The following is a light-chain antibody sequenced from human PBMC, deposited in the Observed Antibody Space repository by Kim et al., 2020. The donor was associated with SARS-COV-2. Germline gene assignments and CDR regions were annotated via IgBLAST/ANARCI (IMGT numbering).Light chain of an antibody. Sequence: SVGERVTYTSRASQSISSVLDWDQQKPGKAPRFLIYKASSLQNGVPSRFSGSGSGTEITLTISSLQPDDFATYFCQQYNSYSWTFGQGTKVDIK. CDR3: QQYNSYSWT. V-gene: IGKV1-5*03. J-gene: IGKJ1*01. CDR2: KAS. CDR1: QSISSV.